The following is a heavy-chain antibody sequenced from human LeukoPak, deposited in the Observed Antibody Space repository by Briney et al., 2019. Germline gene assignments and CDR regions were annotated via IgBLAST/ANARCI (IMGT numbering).Heavy chain of an antibody. V-gene: IGHV3-23*01. CDR1: GFTFSSYG. CDR2: ISGSGGST. Sequence: PGGTLRLSCAASGFTFSSYGMSWVRQAPGKGLEWVSAISGSGGSTYYADSVKGRFTISRDNAKNSLYLRMNSLRAEDTAVYYCARDPVRYFEAFDIWGQGTMVTVSS. D-gene: IGHD3-9*01. CDR3: ARDPVRYFEAFDI. J-gene: IGHJ3*02.